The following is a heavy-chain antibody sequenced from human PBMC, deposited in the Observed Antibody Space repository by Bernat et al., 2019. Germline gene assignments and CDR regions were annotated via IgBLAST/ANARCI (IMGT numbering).Heavy chain of an antibody. D-gene: IGHD6-19*01. J-gene: IGHJ4*02. V-gene: IGHV3-48*04. Sequence: EVQLVESGGGLVQPGGSLRLSCAASGFTFSSYSMNWVRQAPGKGMEWVSYISSSSSYIYYADSVKGRSTISRDNAKNSLYLQMHSLRAEDTAVYYCARDGGYSSGPPDYWGQGTLVTVSS. CDR2: ISSSSSYI. CDR3: ARDGGYSSGPPDY. CDR1: GFTFSSYS.